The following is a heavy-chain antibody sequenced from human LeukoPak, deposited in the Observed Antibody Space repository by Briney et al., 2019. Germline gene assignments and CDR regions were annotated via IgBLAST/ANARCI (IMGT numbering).Heavy chain of an antibody. D-gene: IGHD2-21*02. CDR1: GFTFSTYW. Sequence: GGSLRLSCAASGFTFSTYWTNWYRQAPGKGLEWVGNINQDASEINYVDSVRGRFTISRDNAKNSLHLQMNSLRAEDTAVYYCATDRDNSDWQKRFDSWGQGTLVTVSS. J-gene: IGHJ4*02. CDR3: ATDRDNSDWQKRFDS. CDR2: INQDASEI. V-gene: IGHV3-7*01.